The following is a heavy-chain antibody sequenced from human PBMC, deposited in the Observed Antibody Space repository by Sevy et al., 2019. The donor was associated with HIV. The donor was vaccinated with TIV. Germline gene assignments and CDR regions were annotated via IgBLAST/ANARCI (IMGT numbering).Heavy chain of an antibody. CDR3: AKDRPRPRGSRSYYYYYGMDV. J-gene: IGHJ6*02. V-gene: IGHV3-23*01. Sequence: GGSLRLSCAASGFTFSSYAMSWVRQAPGKGLEWVSAISGSGGSTYYADSVKGRFTISRDNSKNTLYLQMNSLRAEDTAVYYCAKDRPRPRGSRSYYYYYGMDVWGQGTTVTVSS. CDR2: ISGSGGST. D-gene: IGHD3-10*01. CDR1: GFTFSSYA.